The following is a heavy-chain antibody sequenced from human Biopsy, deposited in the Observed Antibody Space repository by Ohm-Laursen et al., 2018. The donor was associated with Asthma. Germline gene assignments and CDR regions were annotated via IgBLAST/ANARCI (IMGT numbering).Heavy chain of an antibody. Sequence: SLRLSCAASGFSFSEFVMHWVRQAPGKGLEWVAVISYDGSSIYYADSVKGRFTISRDNSKNTLSLQMNSLTAEDTAVYYCAKEGVAGTHIEDWGQGTLVTVSS. J-gene: IGHJ4*02. CDR3: AKEGVAGTHIED. D-gene: IGHD6-19*01. CDR2: ISYDGSSI. CDR1: GFSFSEFV. V-gene: IGHV3-30*18.